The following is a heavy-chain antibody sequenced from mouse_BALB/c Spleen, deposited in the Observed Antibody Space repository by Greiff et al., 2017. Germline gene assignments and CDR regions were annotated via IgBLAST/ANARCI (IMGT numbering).Heavy chain of an antibody. CDR3: ASYRYDWFAY. CDR1: GYSITSDYA. J-gene: IGHJ3*01. CDR2: ISYSGST. Sequence: EVKLMESGPGLVKPSQSLSLTCTVTGYSITSDYAWNWIRQFPGNKLEWMGYISYSGSTSYNPSLKSRISITRDTSKNQFFLQLNSVTTEDTATYYCASYRYDWFAYWGQGTLVTVSA. V-gene: IGHV3-2*02. D-gene: IGHD2-14*01.